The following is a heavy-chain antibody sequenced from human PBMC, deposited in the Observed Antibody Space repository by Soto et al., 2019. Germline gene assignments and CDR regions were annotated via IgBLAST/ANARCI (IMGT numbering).Heavy chain of an antibody. Sequence: SETLSLTCTVSGGSISSGGYYWSWIRQHPGKGLEWIGYIYYSGSTYYNPSLKSRVTISVDTSKNQFSLKLSSVTAADTAVYYCARGDFWSGLYRDAFDIWGQGTMVTVSS. D-gene: IGHD3-3*01. CDR1: GGSISSGGYY. V-gene: IGHV4-31*03. CDR2: IYYSGST. J-gene: IGHJ3*02. CDR3: ARGDFWSGLYRDAFDI.